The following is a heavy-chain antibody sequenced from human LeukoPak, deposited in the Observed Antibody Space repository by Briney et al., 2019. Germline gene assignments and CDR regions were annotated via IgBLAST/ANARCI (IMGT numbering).Heavy chain of an antibody. D-gene: IGHD3-22*01. CDR3: ARQGGYYYDSSGYYYDYFDY. CDR2: IYTSGST. V-gene: IGHV4-4*09. CDR1: GGSISSYY. J-gene: IGHJ4*02. Sequence: SETLSLTCTVSGGSISSYYWSWIRQPPGKGLEWIGYIYTSGSTNYNPSLKSRVTISVDTSKNQFSLKLSSVTAADTAVYYCARQGGYYYDSSGYYYDYFDYWGQGTLVTVSS.